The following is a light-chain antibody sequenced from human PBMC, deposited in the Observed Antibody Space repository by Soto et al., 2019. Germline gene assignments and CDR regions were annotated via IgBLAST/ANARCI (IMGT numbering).Light chain of an antibody. CDR3: QPYNSFSRT. Sequence: DIQMTQSPSTLSASVGDRVAITCRASDNIAPWVAWYQQKPGKAPKLLIYKAANLADEVPSRFAGSGSGTDFTLTITRLQPDDFATYYCQPYNSFSRTFGQGTKVDI. CDR2: KAA. J-gene: IGKJ1*01. CDR1: DNIAPW. V-gene: IGKV1-5*03.